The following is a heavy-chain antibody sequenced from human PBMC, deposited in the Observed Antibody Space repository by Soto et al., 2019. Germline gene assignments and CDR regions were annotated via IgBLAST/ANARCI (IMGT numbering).Heavy chain of an antibody. CDR1: GFTFSDNL. CDR2: INPDTGNT. V-gene: IGHV1-3*01. D-gene: IGHD6-25*01. J-gene: IGHJ3*01. Sequence: QVQLVQSGAELKKPGASVNISCTASGFTFSDNLINWVRQVPGQGLEWMGWINPDTGNTRYSETFQGRVTIARHPSASIAYLKVSSLENEVTALDFCARDIQSGGPRANDAFDVWGQGTMITVSS. CDR3: ARDIQSGGPRANDAFDV.